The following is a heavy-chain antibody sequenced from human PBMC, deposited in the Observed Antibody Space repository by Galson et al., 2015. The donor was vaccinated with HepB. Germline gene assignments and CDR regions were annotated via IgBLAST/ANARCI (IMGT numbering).Heavy chain of an antibody. CDR1: GGSISSSSYY. Sequence: ETLSLTCTVSGGSISSSSYYWGWIRQPPGKGLEWIGSIYYSGSTYYDPSLKSRVTISVDTSKNQFSLKLSSVTAADTAVYYCARSYYVWGSYRFYGMDVWGQGTTVTVSS. CDR2: IYYSGST. J-gene: IGHJ6*02. D-gene: IGHD3-16*02. V-gene: IGHV4-39*01. CDR3: ARSYYVWGSYRFYGMDV.